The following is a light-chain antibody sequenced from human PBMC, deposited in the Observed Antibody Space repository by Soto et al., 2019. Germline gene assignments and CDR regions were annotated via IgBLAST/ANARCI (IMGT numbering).Light chain of an antibody. Sequence: QSALTQPASVSGSPGQSITISCTGSSSDVGGYNYVSWYQQHPGKAPKLMIYEVSNRPSGVSNRFSGSKSGSTASLTISGLQAEDEADYYCSSYASSSTLDVFGTRTKLTVL. J-gene: IGLJ1*01. V-gene: IGLV2-14*01. CDR3: SSYASSSTLDV. CDR2: EVS. CDR1: SSDVGGYNY.